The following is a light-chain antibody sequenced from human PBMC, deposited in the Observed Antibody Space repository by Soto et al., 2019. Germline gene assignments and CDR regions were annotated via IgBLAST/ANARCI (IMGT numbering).Light chain of an antibody. CDR2: GAS. CDR3: QQYGSSLPTWT. Sequence: EIVLTQSPGTLSLSPGERATLSCRASQSVSSSYLAWYQQKPGQAPRLLIYGASSRATSIPDRFSGSGSGTDFTLTISRLEPEDFAVYYCQQYGSSLPTWTFGQGTKVEIK. J-gene: IGKJ1*01. V-gene: IGKV3-20*01. CDR1: QSVSSSY.